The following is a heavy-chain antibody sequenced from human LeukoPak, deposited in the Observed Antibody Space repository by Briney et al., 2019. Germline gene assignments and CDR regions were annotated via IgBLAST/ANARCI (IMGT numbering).Heavy chain of an antibody. CDR1: GFTFSSYS. CDR2: ISSSSSYI. CDR3: AKEQRSLGWSGYEAFGI. Sequence: GGSLRLSCAASGFTFSSYSMNWVRQAPGKGLEWVSSISSSSSYIYYADSVKGRFTISRDNSKNTLYLQMNSLRAEDTAVYYCAKEQRSLGWSGYEAFGIWGQGTMVTVSS. D-gene: IGHD3-3*01. V-gene: IGHV3-21*04. J-gene: IGHJ3*02.